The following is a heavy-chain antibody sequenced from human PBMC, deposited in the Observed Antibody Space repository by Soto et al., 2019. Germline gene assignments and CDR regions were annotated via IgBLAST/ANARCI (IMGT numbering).Heavy chain of an antibody. CDR1: GYTFTGYY. V-gene: IGHV1-2*04. CDR3: ARRKQDHYYYYYGMDV. CDR2: INPNSGGT. Sequence: ASVKVSCKASGYTFTGYYMHWVRQAPGQGLEWMGWINPNSGGTNYAQKFQGWVTMTRDTSISTAYMELSRLRSDDTAVYYCARRKQDHYYYYYGMDVWGQGTTVTVSS. J-gene: IGHJ6*02.